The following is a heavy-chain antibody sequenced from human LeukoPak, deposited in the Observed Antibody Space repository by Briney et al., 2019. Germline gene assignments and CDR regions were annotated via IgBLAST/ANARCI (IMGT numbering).Heavy chain of an antibody. CDR1: GGSISSGGYY. J-gene: IGHJ4*02. V-gene: IGHV4-31*03. CDR3: ALYCSSTSCRRGAFDY. D-gene: IGHD2-2*01. CDR2: IYYSGST. Sequence: PSQTLSLTCTVSGGSISSGGYYWSWIRQHPGKGLEWIGYIYYSGSTYYNPSLKRRVTISVDTSKNQFSLKLSSVTAADTAVYYCALYCSSTSCRRGAFDYWGQGTLVTVSS.